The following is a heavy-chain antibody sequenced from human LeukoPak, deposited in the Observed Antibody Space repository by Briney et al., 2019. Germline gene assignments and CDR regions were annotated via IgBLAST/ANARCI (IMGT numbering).Heavy chain of an antibody. V-gene: IGHV4-34*01. CDR3: ARTRSSIAAPRYYMDV. CDR1: GGSLSGYY. CDR2: INHSGST. J-gene: IGHJ6*03. Sequence: SETLSLTCAVSGGSLSGYYWSWIRQPPGTGLEWFGEINHSGSTNYNPSLKRRVTISVDTSKNQFSLKLSSVTAADTAVYYCARTRSSIAAPRYYMDVWGKGTTVTVSS. D-gene: IGHD6-6*01.